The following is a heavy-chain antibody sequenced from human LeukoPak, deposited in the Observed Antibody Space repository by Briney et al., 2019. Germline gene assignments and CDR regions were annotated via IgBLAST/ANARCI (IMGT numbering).Heavy chain of an antibody. CDR1: GGSFSGYY. CDR2: IYYTGST. V-gene: IGHV4-59*01. Sequence: PSETLSLTCAVYGGSFSGYYWSWIRQPPGKGLEWIGYIYYTGSTSYNPSLKSRVTISVDTSKNQFSLKLTSVTAADTAVYYCAGDKLSFGSRYNWFDPWGQGSLVTVSS. D-gene: IGHD3-16*01. CDR3: AGDKLSFGSRYNWFDP. J-gene: IGHJ5*02.